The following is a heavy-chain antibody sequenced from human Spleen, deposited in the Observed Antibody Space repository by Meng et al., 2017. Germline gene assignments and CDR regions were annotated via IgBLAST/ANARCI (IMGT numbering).Heavy chain of an antibody. Sequence: QLRPQQWGAGLLKPSETLSLTCVVSGGSFSDYYWSWIRQPPGKGLEWIGEINHSGSTNYNPSLESRATISVDTSQNNLSLKLSSVTAADSAVYYCARGPTTMAHDFDYWGQGTLVTVSS. CDR2: INHSGST. V-gene: IGHV4-34*01. D-gene: IGHD4-11*01. J-gene: IGHJ4*02. CDR3: ARGPTTMAHDFDY. CDR1: GGSFSDYY.